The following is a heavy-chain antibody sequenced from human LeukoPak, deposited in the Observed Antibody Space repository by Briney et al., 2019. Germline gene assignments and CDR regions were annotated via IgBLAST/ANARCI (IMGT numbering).Heavy chain of an antibody. CDR3: ARGAAGPPVN. CDR2: ISYDGSNK. Sequence: GGSLRLSCAASGFTFSSYAMHWVRQAPGKGLEWVAVISYDGSNKYYADSVKGRFTISRDNSKNTLYLQMNSLRAEDTAVYYRARGAAGPPVNWGQGTLVTVSS. V-gene: IGHV3-30-3*01. J-gene: IGHJ4*02. D-gene: IGHD6-13*01. CDR1: GFTFSSYA.